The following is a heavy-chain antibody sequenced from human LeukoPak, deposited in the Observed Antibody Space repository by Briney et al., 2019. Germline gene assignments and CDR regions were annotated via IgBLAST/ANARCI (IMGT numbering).Heavy chain of an antibody. J-gene: IGHJ6*03. CDR1: GFTVSSNY. D-gene: IGHD2-2*01. V-gene: IGHV3-53*01. Sequence: PGGSLRLSCAASGFTVSSNYMTWVRQPPGKGLEWVSLIYRGGTTYYADSVKGRFTISRDNSKNTLYLQMNSLRAEDTAVYYCARDRVVVLADPRDYYMDVWGKGTTVTVSS. CDR2: IYRGGTT. CDR3: ARDRVVVLADPRDYYMDV.